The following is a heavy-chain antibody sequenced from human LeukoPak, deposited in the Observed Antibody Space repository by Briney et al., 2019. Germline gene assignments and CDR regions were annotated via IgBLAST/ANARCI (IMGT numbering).Heavy chain of an antibody. D-gene: IGHD2-2*02. J-gene: IGHJ6*03. CDR3: TRDHCSSTSCYTAYYYYYMDV. CDR2: IRSKAYGGTT. Sequence: GGSLRLSCTASGFTYGDYAMSWVRQAPGKGLEWVGFIRSKAYGGTTEYAASVKGRFTISRDDSKSIAYLQMNSLKTEDTAVYYCTRDHCSSTSCYTAYYYYYMDVWGKGTTVTVYS. V-gene: IGHV3-49*04. CDR1: GFTYGDYA.